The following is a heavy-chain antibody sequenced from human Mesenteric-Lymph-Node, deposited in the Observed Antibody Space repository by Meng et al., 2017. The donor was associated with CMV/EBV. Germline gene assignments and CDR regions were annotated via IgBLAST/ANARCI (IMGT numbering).Heavy chain of an antibody. V-gene: IGHV4-61*01. Sequence: SETLSLTCTVAGASISSSTYYWGWIRQPPGKGLEWIGYIYSSGSFNYNPSLKSRVTMSVDSSKNQFSLKLTSVTAADTAVYYCARDVRRYVVDQDQYHYYYAMDVWGQGTTVTVSS. CDR3: ARDVRRYVVDQDQYHYYYAMDV. J-gene: IGHJ6*02. D-gene: IGHD2-15*01. CDR1: GASISSSTYY. CDR2: IYSSGSF.